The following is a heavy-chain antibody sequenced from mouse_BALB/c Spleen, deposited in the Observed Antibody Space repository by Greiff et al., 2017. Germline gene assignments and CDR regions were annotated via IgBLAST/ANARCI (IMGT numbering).Heavy chain of an antibody. D-gene: IGHD2-1*01. CDR1: GFSLTSYG. CDR3: ARQNGNYLYAMDY. Sequence: VQGVESGPGLVAPSQSLSITCTVSGFSLTSYGVHWVRQPPGKGLEWLGVIWAGGSTNYNSALMSRLSISKDNSKSQVFLKMNSLQTDDTAMYYCARQNGNYLYAMDYWGQGTSVTVSS. V-gene: IGHV2-9*02. J-gene: IGHJ4*01. CDR2: IWAGGST.